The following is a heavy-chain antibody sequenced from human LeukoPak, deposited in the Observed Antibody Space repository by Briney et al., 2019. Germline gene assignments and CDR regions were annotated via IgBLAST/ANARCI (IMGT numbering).Heavy chain of an antibody. V-gene: IGHV3-53*01. Sequence: PGGSLRLSCAASGFTVSSTYMSWVRQAPGKRLEWVSVIYSGGGTYYADSVKGRFTISRDNSKNMLYLQMNSLRAEDTAVYYCARRYSYGSFDYWGQGTLVTVSS. CDR3: ARRYSYGSFDY. J-gene: IGHJ4*02. D-gene: IGHD5-18*01. CDR1: GFTVSSTY. CDR2: IYSGGGT.